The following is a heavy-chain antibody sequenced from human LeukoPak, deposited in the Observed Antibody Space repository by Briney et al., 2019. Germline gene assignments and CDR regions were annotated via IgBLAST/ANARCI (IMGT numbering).Heavy chain of an antibody. V-gene: IGHV3-30-3*01. CDR2: ISYDGSNK. CDR1: GFTFSSYA. D-gene: IGHD3-10*01. Sequence: GGSLRLSCAASGFTFSSYAMHWVRQAPGKGLEWVAVISYDGSNKYYADSVKGRFTISRDNSKNTLYLQMNSLRAEDTAVYYCARGGYYYGSGSYSWGQGTLVTVSS. CDR3: ARGGYYYGSGSYS. J-gene: IGHJ4*02.